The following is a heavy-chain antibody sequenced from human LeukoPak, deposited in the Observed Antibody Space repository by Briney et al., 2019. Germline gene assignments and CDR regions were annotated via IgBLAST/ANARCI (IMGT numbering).Heavy chain of an antibody. CDR2: ISGSGDTT. D-gene: IGHD6-19*01. CDR1: EFTFSSCA. Sequence: GGSLRLSCAASEFTFSSCAMSWVRQAPGKGLEWVSAISGSGDTTYYADSVKGRFTISRDNSKNTLYLQMNSLRAEDTAVYYCARGQLLYHSSEDGWFDPWGQGTLVTVSS. V-gene: IGHV3-23*01. CDR3: ARGQLLYHSSEDGWFDP. J-gene: IGHJ5*02.